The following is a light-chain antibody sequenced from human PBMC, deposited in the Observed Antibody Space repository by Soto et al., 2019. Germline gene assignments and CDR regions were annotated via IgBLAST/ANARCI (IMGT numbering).Light chain of an antibody. CDR2: EVN. CDR1: SSDIGGSNY. Sequence: QLVLTQPASVSGSPGQSITISCTGTSSDIGGSNYISWYQQHSGKVPKLIISEVNKRPSGASNRFSGSKSGNTASLTISGLQAEDEADYYCSSYTTTFSVVFGEGTKLTVL. J-gene: IGLJ2*01. CDR3: SSYTTTFSVV. V-gene: IGLV2-14*01.